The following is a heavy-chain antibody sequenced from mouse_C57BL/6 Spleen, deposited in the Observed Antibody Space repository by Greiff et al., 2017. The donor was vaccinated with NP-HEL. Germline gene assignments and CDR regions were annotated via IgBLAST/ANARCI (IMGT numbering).Heavy chain of an antibody. CDR2: IYPGDGDT. CDR3: AREGYYGSSLAWFAY. V-gene: IGHV1-82*01. Sequence: QVQLQQSGPELVKPGASVKISCKASGYAFSSSWMNWVKQRPGKGLEWIGRIYPGDGDTNYNGKFKGKATLTAYKSSSTAYMQLSSLTSEDSAVYFCAREGYYGSSLAWFAYWGQGTLVTVSA. CDR1: GYAFSSSW. D-gene: IGHD1-1*01. J-gene: IGHJ3*01.